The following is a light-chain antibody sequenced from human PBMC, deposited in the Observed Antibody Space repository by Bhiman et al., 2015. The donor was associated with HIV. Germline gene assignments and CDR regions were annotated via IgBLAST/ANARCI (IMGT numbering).Light chain of an antibody. J-gene: IGLJ2*01. CDR1: SSDVGGYNY. CDR2: DVS. Sequence: QSALTQPASVSGSPGQSITISCTGTSSDVGGYNYVSWCQQHPGKAPKLMIYDVSNRPSGVPDRFSGSRSGTSASLAISGLRAEDEADYYCQSYDSSLRIVIFGGGTTLTVL. CDR3: QSYDSSLRIVI. V-gene: IGLV2-14*03.